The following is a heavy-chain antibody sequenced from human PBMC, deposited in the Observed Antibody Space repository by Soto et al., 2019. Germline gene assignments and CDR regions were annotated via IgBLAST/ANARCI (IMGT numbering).Heavy chain of an antibody. J-gene: IGHJ4*02. Sequence: GSLRLSCVGSGFIFSNNGMHWVRQTPGKGLEWVAFMSYGGSDTFYADSVKGRFTISRDNSKNTLFLHMSNLRAEDTAMYYCTIVRVADSALDHWGQGTLVTVSS. D-gene: IGHD3-10*02. V-gene: IGHV3-30*02. CDR2: MSYGGSDT. CDR1: GFIFSNNG. CDR3: TIVRVADSALDH.